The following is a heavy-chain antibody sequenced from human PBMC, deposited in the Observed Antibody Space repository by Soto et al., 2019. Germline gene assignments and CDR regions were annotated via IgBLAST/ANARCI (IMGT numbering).Heavy chain of an antibody. CDR2: MNPNSGNT. CDR3: ARGLWYYDSSGYYWFDP. J-gene: IGHJ5*02. CDR1: GYTFTSYD. D-gene: IGHD3-22*01. Sequence: QVQLVQSGAEVKKPGASVKVSCKASGYTFTSYDINWVRQATGQGLEWMGWMNPNSGNTGYAQKFQGRVTMTRNTSISRAYMELSSLRSEDTAVYYCARGLWYYDSSGYYWFDPWGQGTLVTVSS. V-gene: IGHV1-8*01.